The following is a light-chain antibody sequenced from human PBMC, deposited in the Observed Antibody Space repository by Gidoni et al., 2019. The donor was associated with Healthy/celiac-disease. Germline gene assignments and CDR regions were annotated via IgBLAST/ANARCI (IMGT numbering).Light chain of an antibody. CDR2: EVS. CDR3: SSYTSSSTVV. V-gene: IGLV2-14*01. Sequence: QSALTQPAAVPAPPGQSSTNSCTGTSSDVGGYTYVSWYQQHQGKAPKLMFYEVSNRPSAVSNRFSGSKCGNTASLSISGLRAEDEADYYCSSYTSSSTVVVGGGTKLPV. CDR1: SSDVGGYTY. J-gene: IGLJ2*01.